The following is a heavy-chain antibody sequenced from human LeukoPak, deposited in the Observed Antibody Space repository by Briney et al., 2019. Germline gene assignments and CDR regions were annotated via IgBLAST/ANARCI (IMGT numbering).Heavy chain of an antibody. CDR3: ASAPAGDYDFWSGPYYFDY. CDR2: IYYSGST. D-gene: IGHD3-3*01. V-gene: IGHV4-59*01. Sequence: PSETLSLTCTVSGGSISSYYWSWIRLPPGKGLEWIGYIYYSGSTNYNPSLKSRVTISVDTSKNQFSLKLSSVTAADTAVYYCASAPAGDYDFWSGPYYFDYWGHGTLVTVSS. J-gene: IGHJ4*01. CDR1: GGSISSYY.